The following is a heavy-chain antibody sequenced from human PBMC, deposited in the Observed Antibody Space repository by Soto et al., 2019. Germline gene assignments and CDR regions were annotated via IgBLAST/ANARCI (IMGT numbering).Heavy chain of an antibody. CDR2: ISSSSSSYI. CDR1: GFTFSSYS. Sequence: GGSLRLSCAASGFTFSSYSMNWVRQAPGKGLEWVSSISSSSSSYIYYADSVKGRFTISRDNAKNSLYLQMNSLRAEDTAVYYCARVVLDYYMDVWGKGTTVTVSS. J-gene: IGHJ6*03. CDR3: ARVVLDYYMDV. D-gene: IGHD2-15*01. V-gene: IGHV3-21*01.